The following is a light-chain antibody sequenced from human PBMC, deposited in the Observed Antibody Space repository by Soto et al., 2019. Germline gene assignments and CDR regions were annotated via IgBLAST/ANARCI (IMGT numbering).Light chain of an antibody. CDR1: QSISSS. CDR3: QQSYSTLWT. V-gene: IGKV1-39*01. Sequence: DIQMTQSPSSLSASVGDRVTITCRASQSISSSLNWYQQKLGKAPKLLIYAASSLQSGVPSRFSGSGSGTDFTLTISSLQPEDFATYYCQQSYSTLWTFGQGTKVEIK. CDR2: AAS. J-gene: IGKJ1*01.